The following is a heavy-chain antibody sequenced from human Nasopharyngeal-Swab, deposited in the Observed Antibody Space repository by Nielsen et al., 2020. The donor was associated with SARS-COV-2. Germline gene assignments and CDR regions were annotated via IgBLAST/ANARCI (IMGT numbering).Heavy chain of an antibody. Sequence: GGSLRLSCAASGFTFSSYGMPWVRQAPGKGLEWVAVIWYDGSNKYYADSVKGRFTISRDNSKNTLYLQMNSLRAEDTAVYYCARDAILEGWYPAYFDYWGQGTLVTVSS. CDR2: IWYDGSNK. CDR1: GFTFSSYG. V-gene: IGHV3-33*01. J-gene: IGHJ4*02. D-gene: IGHD6-19*01. CDR3: ARDAILEGWYPAYFDY.